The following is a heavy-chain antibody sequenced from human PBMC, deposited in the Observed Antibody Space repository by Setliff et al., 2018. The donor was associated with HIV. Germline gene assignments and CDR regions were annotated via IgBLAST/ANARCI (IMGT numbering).Heavy chain of an antibody. CDR3: ARTIYGSGTYPLDV. D-gene: IGHD3-10*01. J-gene: IGHJ4*02. Sequence: SETLSLTCNYSGNSFSGYHWNWIRQPAGKGLEWLGRIYYTGSTEYNPSLKSRLTMSMDPSKDQFSLRLVSLTTADTAVYYCARTIYGSGTYPLDVWGPGTLVTVSS. V-gene: IGHV4-4*07. CDR2: IYYTGST. CDR1: GNSFSGYH.